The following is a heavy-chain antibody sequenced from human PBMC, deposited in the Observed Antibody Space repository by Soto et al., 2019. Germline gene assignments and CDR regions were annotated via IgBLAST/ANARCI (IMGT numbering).Heavy chain of an antibody. CDR1: DGSSRSGYDY. D-gene: IGHD6-19*01. Sequence: SQPMSHTCTVWDGSSRSGYDYRRRKNKPPGKGLEWIGYIFYSGSTYYNPSLKSRVTISVDTSKNQFSLKLSSVTAADTAVYYCARGGIAVVKGRRWFDPWGQGTLVTVSS. J-gene: IGHJ5*02. V-gene: IGHV4-30-4*01. CDR2: IFYSGST. CDR3: ARGGIAVVKGRRWFDP.